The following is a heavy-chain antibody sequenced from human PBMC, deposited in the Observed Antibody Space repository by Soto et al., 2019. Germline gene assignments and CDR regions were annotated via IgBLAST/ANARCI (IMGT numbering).Heavy chain of an antibody. CDR3: AIDSNQEAFEI. J-gene: IGHJ3*02. D-gene: IGHD4-4*01. CDR1: GGTFSSNT. V-gene: IGHV1-69*08. Sequence: QVQLVQSGAEVKKPGSSVKVSCKASGGTFSSNTLSWVRQAPGQGLEWMGRITPIVDITNYAQKFQGRVTITADKSTSTAYMEFSSLRSEDTAVYYCAIDSNQEAFEIWGQGTMVTVSS. CDR2: ITPIVDIT.